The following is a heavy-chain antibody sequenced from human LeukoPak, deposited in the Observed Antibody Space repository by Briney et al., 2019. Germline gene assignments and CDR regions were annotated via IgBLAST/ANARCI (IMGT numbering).Heavy chain of an antibody. Sequence: SETLSLTCTVSGGSISSGSYYWSWIRQPAGKGLEWIGRIYTSGSTNYNPSLKSRLTISVDTSKNQFSLKLSSVTAADTAVYYCASLAYYYYYMDVWGKGTTVTISS. CDR1: GGSISSGSYY. CDR3: ASLAYYYYYMDV. V-gene: IGHV4-61*02. CDR2: IYTSGST. J-gene: IGHJ6*03.